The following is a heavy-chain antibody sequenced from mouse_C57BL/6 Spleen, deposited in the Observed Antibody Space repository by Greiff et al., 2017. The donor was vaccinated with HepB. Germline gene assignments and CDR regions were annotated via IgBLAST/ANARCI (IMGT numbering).Heavy chain of an antibody. CDR3: ARSITGTGAMDY. D-gene: IGHD4-1*01. CDR1: GYTFPSYW. CDR2: FDPNSGGT. V-gene: IGHV1-72*01. J-gene: IGHJ4*01. Sequence: QVQLKEPGAELVKPGPSVRLSCKASGYTFPSYWMPWVKRRPGRGLEWIGRFDPNSGGTKYNEKFKSKATLTVDKPSSTAYMQLSSLTSEDSAVYYCARSITGTGAMDYWGQGTSVTVSS.